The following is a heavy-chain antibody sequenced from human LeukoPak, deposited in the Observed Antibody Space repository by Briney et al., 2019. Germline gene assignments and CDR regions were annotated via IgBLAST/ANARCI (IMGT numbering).Heavy chain of an antibody. V-gene: IGHV3-21*01. D-gene: IGHD3-22*01. CDR2: ISSSSSYI. CDR3: ATYHPNYYDGSGYYPYYYMDV. CDR1: GFTFSSYS. Sequence: GGSLRLSCAASGFTFSSYSMNWVRQAPGKGLEWVSSISSSSSYIYYADSVKGRFTISRDNAKNSLYLQMNSLRAEDTAVYYCATYHPNYYDGSGYYPYYYMDVWGKGTTVTVSS. J-gene: IGHJ6*03.